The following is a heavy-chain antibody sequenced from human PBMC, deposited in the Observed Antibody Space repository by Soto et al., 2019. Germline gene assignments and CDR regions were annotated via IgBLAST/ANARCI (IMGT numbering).Heavy chain of an antibody. Sequence: HHWGSLRISCAASGLTFSSYAMSWVRQAPGRGLEWVSAISGSGGSTYYADSVKGRFTISRDNSKNTLYLQMNSLRAEDTAVYYCAKVLIQLWLLSNPFDYWGQGTLVTVSS. V-gene: IGHV3-23*01. J-gene: IGHJ4*02. CDR3: AKVLIQLWLLSNPFDY. CDR2: ISGSGGST. CDR1: GLTFSSYA. D-gene: IGHD5-18*01.